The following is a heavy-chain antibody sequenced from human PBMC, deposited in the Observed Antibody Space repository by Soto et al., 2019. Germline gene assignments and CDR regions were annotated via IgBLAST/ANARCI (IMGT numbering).Heavy chain of an antibody. Sequence: ESLTISCKGSGYTFTSYWITWVRQMPGKGLEWMGRIDPGDSYTNYSPSFQGHVTISADKSINTAYLQWSSLKASDTAMYYCGRRYTSTWHTFADWGRGSLVTGFS. D-gene: IGHD6-13*01. J-gene: IGHJ4*02. CDR2: IDPGDSYT. V-gene: IGHV5-10-1*01. CDR1: GYTFTSYW. CDR3: GRRYTSTWHTFAD.